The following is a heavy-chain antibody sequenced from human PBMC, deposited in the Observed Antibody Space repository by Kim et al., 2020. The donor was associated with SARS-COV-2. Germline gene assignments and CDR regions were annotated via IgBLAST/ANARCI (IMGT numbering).Heavy chain of an antibody. Sequence: GGSLRLSCAASEFTFSKYCINWVRQAPGKGLDWVSSISTSSIYIYYADSVKGRFTISRDNAKNSVFLQMINLRAEDTAVYYCAWVILRGDGLLYYDY. CDR3: AWVILRGDGLLYYDY. D-gene: IGHD1-26*01. CDR2: ISTSSIYI. V-gene: IGHV3-21*01. J-gene: IGHJ6*03. CDR1: EFTFSKYC.